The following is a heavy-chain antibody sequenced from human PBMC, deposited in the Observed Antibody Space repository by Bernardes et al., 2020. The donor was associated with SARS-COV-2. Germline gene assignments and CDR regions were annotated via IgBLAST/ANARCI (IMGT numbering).Heavy chain of an antibody. Sequence: GSLRLSCEASGLTFSNYAMSWVRQAPGKGLEWVSALSGSGHTAYYADSVRGRFTISRDNSKNTLYLQMNSLRVDDTAIFYCAKVVSGPVVGEDSFDSWGQGTLVIVSS. CDR3: AKVVSGPVVGEDSFDS. V-gene: IGHV3-23*01. CDR1: GLTFSNYA. D-gene: IGHD2-21*01. CDR2: LSGSGHTA. J-gene: IGHJ4*02.